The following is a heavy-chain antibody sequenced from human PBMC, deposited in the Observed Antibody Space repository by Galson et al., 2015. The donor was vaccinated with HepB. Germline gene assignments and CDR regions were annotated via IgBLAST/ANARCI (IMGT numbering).Heavy chain of an antibody. CDR3: ARDPSNGSRINFDN. CDR2: ISSSSSYI. D-gene: IGHD5-18*01. CDR1: GFTFSDYY. J-gene: IGHJ4*01. Sequence: SLRLSCAASGFTFSDYYMSWIRQAPGKGLEWVSSISSSSSYINYADSVKGRFTISRDNAKNSLYLQMNSLRAEDSAVYYCARDPSNGSRINFDNWGHGTLVTISS. V-gene: IGHV3-11*06.